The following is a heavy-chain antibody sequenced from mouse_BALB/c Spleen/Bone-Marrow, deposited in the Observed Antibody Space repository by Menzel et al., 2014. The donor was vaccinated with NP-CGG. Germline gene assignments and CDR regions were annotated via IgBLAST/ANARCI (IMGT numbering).Heavy chain of an antibody. CDR2: ISNGGGST. CDR1: GFTFSSYT. Sequence: EVMLVESGGGLVQPGGSLKLSCAASGFTFSSYTMSWVRQTPEKRLEWVAYISNGGGSTYYPDTVKGRFTISRDNAKNTLYLQMSSLKSEDTAMYYCARRGDYYAMDYWGQGTSVTVSS. V-gene: IGHV5-12-2*01. J-gene: IGHJ4*01. CDR3: ARRGDYYAMDY.